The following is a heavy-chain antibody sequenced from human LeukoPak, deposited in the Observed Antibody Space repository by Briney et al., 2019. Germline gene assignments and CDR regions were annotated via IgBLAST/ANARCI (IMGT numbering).Heavy chain of an antibody. CDR3: ARDLSLYCSGGSCYSLNY. CDR2: IKQDGSEE. V-gene: IGHV3-7*01. CDR1: GFTFSSYW. D-gene: IGHD2-15*01. J-gene: IGHJ4*02. Sequence: GGSLRLSCAASGFTFSSYWMSWVRQAPGKGLEWVANIKQDGSEEYYVDSVKGRFTISRDNAKNSLYLQMNSLRAEDTAVYYCARDLSLYCSGGSCYSLNYWGQGTLVTVSS.